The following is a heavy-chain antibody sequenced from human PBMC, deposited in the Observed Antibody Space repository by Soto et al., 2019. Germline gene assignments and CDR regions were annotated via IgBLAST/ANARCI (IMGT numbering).Heavy chain of an antibody. CDR1: GFTFSDYF. Sequence: QVQLVESGGGLVKPGGSLRLSCAASGFTFSDYFLTWIRQAPGKGLEWVSYISSSSSDTNYADSVKGRFTISRDNAKNSRFLQMNNLRVDDTAVYYCARDYDFWSGYLSGHFDYWGQGTLVTVSS. CDR3: ARDYDFWSGYLSGHFDY. D-gene: IGHD3-3*01. CDR2: ISSSSSDT. V-gene: IGHV3-11*06. J-gene: IGHJ4*02.